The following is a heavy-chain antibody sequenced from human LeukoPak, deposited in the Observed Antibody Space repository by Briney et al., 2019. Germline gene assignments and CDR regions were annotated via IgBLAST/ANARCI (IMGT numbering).Heavy chain of an antibody. CDR3: AREGTMVRGVIGY. CDR2: INHSGST. J-gene: IGHJ4*02. Sequence: SETLSLTCSVYGGSFSGYYWSRIRQPPGKGLEWIGEINHSGSTNYNPSLKSRVTISVDTSKNQFSLKLSSVTAADTAVYYCAREGTMVRGVIGYWGQATLVTVSS. V-gene: IGHV4-34*01. CDR1: GGSFSGYY. D-gene: IGHD3-10*01.